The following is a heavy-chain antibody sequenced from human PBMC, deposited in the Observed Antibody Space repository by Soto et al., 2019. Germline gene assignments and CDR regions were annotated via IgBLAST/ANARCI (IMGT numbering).Heavy chain of an antibody. J-gene: IGHJ4*02. Sequence: SETLSLTCAVSGYSISSGYYWGWIRQPPGKGLEWIGSIYHSGSTYYNPSLKSRVTISVDTSKNQFSLKLSSVTAADTAVYYCARDGHCSGGSCYSSKFDYWGQGTLVTVS. V-gene: IGHV4-38-2*02. CDR3: ARDGHCSGGSCYSSKFDY. D-gene: IGHD2-15*01. CDR2: IYHSGST. CDR1: GYSISSGYY.